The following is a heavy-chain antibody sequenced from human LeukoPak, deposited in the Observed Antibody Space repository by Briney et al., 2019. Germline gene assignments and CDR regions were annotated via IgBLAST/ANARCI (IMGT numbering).Heavy chain of an antibody. CDR3: ARDPGSSETFDY. CDR2: IWYDGSNK. J-gene: IGHJ4*02. V-gene: IGHV3-33*01. D-gene: IGHD6-6*01. CDR1: GFTFSSYG. Sequence: GRSPRLSRAASGFTFSSYGMHWVRQAPGKGLEWVAVIWYDGSNKYYADSVKGRFTISRDNSKNTLYLQMNSLRAEDTAVYYCARDPGSSETFDYWGQGTLVTVSS.